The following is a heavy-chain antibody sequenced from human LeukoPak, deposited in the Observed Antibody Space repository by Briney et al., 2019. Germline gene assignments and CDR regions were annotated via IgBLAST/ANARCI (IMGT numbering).Heavy chain of an antibody. Sequence: KPSETLSLTCAVYGGSFGGYYWSWIRQPPGKGLEWIGEINHSGSTNYNPSLKSRVTISVDTSKNQFSLKLSSVTAADTAVYYCARGLPPYDFWSGYYRMHFDYWGQGTLVTVSS. CDR2: INHSGST. CDR1: GGSFGGYY. V-gene: IGHV4-34*01. D-gene: IGHD3-3*01. J-gene: IGHJ4*02. CDR3: ARGLPPYDFWSGYYRMHFDY.